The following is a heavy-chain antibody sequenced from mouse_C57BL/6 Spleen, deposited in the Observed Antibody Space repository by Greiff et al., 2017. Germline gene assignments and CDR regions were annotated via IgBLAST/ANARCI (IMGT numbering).Heavy chain of an antibody. Sequence: VQLQQSGAELVRPGASVKLSCTASGFNLKDDYMHWVKQRPEQGLAWIGWIDPEHGDTEYASQFQGKATITADTSSNTAYLQLSSLTSEDTAVYYFTRYYGNSNWYFDVWGTGTTGTVSS. J-gene: IGHJ1*03. D-gene: IGHD2-1*01. CDR3: TRYYGNSNWYFDV. CDR1: GFNLKDDY. V-gene: IGHV14-4*01. CDR2: IDPEHGDT.